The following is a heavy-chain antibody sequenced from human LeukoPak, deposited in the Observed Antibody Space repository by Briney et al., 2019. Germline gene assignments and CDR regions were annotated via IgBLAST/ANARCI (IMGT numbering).Heavy chain of an antibody. CDR1: GGSTNTYY. Sequence: PSETLSLTCTVSGGSTNTYYWSWIRQPPGKGLEWIGFIYYSGSTNYNPSLKSRVTISVDTSKNQFSLKLSSVTAADTAVYYCARLTPYYYYGMDVWGQGTTVTVSS. V-gene: IGHV4-59*01. J-gene: IGHJ6*02. CDR2: IYYSGST. CDR3: ARLTPYYYYGMDV.